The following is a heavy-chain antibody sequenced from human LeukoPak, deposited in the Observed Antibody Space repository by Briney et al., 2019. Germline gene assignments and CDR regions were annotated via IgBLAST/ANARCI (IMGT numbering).Heavy chain of an antibody. V-gene: IGHV3-21*01. CDR1: GFTFSNYS. J-gene: IGHJ4*02. D-gene: IGHD4-17*01. CDR3: ARARTTGR. Sequence: GGSLRLSCAASGFTFSNYSMNWVRQAPGKGLEWVSLISSSSTYIYYADSVKGRFTISRDNAKNSLYLQMNSLRAEDTAVYYCARARTTGRWGQGTLVTVSS. CDR2: ISSSSTYI.